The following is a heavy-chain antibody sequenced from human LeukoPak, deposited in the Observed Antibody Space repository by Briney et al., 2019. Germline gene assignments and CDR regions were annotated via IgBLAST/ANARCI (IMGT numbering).Heavy chain of an antibody. V-gene: IGHV4-4*02. Sequence: SETLSLTCGVSGGSISGTNWWSWVRQPPGQGLEWIGEISLRGLTNYNPSLRSRLTMSLDESRNQVSLNLTSVTAADTAVYYCSRESGPFSPFGFWGQGTLVSVHS. CDR3: SRESGPFSPFGF. D-gene: IGHD1-26*01. CDR1: GGSISGTNW. CDR2: ISLRGLT. J-gene: IGHJ4*02.